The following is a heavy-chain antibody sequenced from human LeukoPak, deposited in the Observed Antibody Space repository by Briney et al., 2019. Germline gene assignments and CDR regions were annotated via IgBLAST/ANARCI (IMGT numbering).Heavy chain of an antibody. CDR2: IYHSGST. D-gene: IGHD2-21*02. CDR1: GFSISSGYY. CDR3: ARSAGDCEDAFDI. J-gene: IGHJ3*02. Sequence: SETLSLTCAVSGFSISSGYYWGWIRQPPGKGLEWIGSIYHSGSTYYNPSLKSRVTISVDTSKNQFSLKLSSVTAADTAVYYCARSAGDCEDAFDIWGQGTMVTVSS. V-gene: IGHV4-38-2*01.